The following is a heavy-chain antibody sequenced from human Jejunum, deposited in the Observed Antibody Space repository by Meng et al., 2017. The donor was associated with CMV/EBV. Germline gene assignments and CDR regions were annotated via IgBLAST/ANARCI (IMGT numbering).Heavy chain of an antibody. J-gene: IGHJ4*02. CDR3: ARGTGSGSWLIDS. CDR1: GFPFSSYA. CDR2: IPFDGNNE. Sequence: SGFPFSSYAMHWVRQAPGKGLGWVAVIPFDGNNEHYADSVKGRFTISRDNSKNTLYLQVNSLRLEDTGVYNCARGTGSGSWLIDSWGQGTLVTVSS. D-gene: IGHD6-13*01. V-gene: IGHV3-30*04.